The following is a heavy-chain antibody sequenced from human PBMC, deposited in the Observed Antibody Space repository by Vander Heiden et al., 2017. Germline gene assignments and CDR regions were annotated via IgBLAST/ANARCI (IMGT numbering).Heavy chain of an antibody. CDR3: AREIGATVVTPGDY. D-gene: IGHD5-12*01. V-gene: IGHV3-33*01. Sequence: QVPFVASGGGGVQPGRSLKLSCAASGRIFSSYGMHWVRQDPGQGLEWVAIIWYDGSKKYYADSVKGRFTISRDNSKNPLYLHMNSLRAEDTAVYYCAREIGATVVTPGDYWGQGTLVTVSS. CDR2: IWYDGSKK. CDR1: GRIFSSYG. J-gene: IGHJ4*02.